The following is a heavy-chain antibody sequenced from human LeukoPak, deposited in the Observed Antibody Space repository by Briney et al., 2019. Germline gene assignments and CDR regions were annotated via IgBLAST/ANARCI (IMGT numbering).Heavy chain of an antibody. J-gene: IGHJ4*02. V-gene: IGHV4-31*03. D-gene: IGHD3-10*01. CDR2: IYFSGGA. CDR1: GGTISSGGYH. Sequence: SETLSLTCSVPGGTISSGGYHWAWIRQHPGKGLEWIGYIYFSGGASYNPSLRSRIILSVDTSNNQFSLQMNSVTAADTAVYYCARYNYNSAAFSYFDSWGQGTLVTVSS. CDR3: ARYNYNSAAFSYFDS.